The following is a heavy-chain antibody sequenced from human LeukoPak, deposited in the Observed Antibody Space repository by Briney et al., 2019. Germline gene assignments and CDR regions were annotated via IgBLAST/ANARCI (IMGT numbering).Heavy chain of an antibody. D-gene: IGHD1-26*01. CDR3: AKETSGTYYSY. CDR2: ISENGAGT. V-gene: IGHV3-23*01. J-gene: IGHJ4*02. Sequence: GGSLRLSCVASGFTFSTYTMSWVRQAPGKGLEWASSISENGAGTYYADSVKGRFTVSRDNSKNTVFLQMNSLRAEDTALYFCAKETSGTYYSYWGQGTLVTVSS. CDR1: GFTFSTYT.